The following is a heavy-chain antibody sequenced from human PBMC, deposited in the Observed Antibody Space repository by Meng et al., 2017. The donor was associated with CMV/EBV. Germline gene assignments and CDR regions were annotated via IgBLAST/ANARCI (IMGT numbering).Heavy chain of an antibody. V-gene: IGHV1-2*02. Sequence: ASVKVSCKASGYTFTGYYMHWVRQAPGQGPEWMGWINPNSGGTNYAQKFQGRVTMTRDTSISTAYMELSRLRSDDTAVYYCARSSPSLPSGGGDSYDAFDIWGQGTMVTVSS. D-gene: IGHD2-21*01. CDR2: INPNSGGT. CDR3: ARSSPSLPSGGGDSYDAFDI. J-gene: IGHJ3*02. CDR1: GYTFTGYY.